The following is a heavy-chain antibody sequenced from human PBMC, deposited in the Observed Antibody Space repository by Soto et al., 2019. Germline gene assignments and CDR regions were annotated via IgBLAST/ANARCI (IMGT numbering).Heavy chain of an antibody. V-gene: IGHV3-23*01. J-gene: IGHJ4*02. D-gene: IGHD2-15*01. CDR2: ISGSGGST. CDR1: GLTCRSYA. Sequence: VGSLRLFCAASGLTCRSYAMSWVRQAPGKGLEWVSAISGSGGSTYYADSVKGRFTISRDNSKNTLYLQMYSLNAEVTALYYCGKERLPARFSVFDFLGQGTLVTVSS. CDR3: GKERLPARFSVFDF.